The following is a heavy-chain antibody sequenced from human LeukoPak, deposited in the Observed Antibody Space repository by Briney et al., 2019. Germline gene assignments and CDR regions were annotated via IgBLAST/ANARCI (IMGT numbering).Heavy chain of an antibody. CDR3: ANGLSSGWYWNY. CDR1: GFTFSSYA. V-gene: IGHV3-23*01. Sequence: GGSLRLSCAASGFTFSSYAVICVRQAPGKGLECVSAISGSGGSTYYAASVKGRFTIYRDNSKNTLYLQMNSLRADDTAVYYCANGLSSGWYWNYWGQGTLVTVSS. CDR2: ISGSGGST. J-gene: IGHJ4*02. D-gene: IGHD6-13*01.